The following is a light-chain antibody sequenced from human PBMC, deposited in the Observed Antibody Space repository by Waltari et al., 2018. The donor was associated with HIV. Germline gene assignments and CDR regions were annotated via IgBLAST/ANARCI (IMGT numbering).Light chain of an antibody. CDR1: NSDIGTSAH. J-gene: IGLJ2*01. CDR2: DVK. Sequence: QSALSQPASVSGSPGQSITISCNGTNSDIGTSAHVSWYQIFPDSAPRLLIYDVKKRPSGVSSRFSGSKAANTASLTISGLQLEDEAHFYCASLSNNLNLVVFGGGTHLTVL. CDR3: ASLSNNLNLVV. V-gene: IGLV2-14*01.